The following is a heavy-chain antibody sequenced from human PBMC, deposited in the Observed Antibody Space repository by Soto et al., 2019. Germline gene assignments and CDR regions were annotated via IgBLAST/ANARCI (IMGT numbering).Heavy chain of an antibody. Sequence: SVKVSCKASGGTFSSYAISWVRQAPGQGLEWMGGIIPIFGTANYAQKFQGRVTITADKSTSTAYMELSSLRSEDTAVYYCASAYYYDSSGKNPNWFDPWGQGTLVTVSS. J-gene: IGHJ5*02. D-gene: IGHD3-22*01. CDR2: IIPIFGTA. CDR1: GGTFSSYA. CDR3: ASAYYYDSSGKNPNWFDP. V-gene: IGHV1-69*06.